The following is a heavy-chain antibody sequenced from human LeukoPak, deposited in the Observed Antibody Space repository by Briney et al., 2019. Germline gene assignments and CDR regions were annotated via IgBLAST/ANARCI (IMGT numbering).Heavy chain of an antibody. J-gene: IGHJ4*02. Sequence: GGPLRLSCAASGFTFSSYSMNWVRQAPGKGLEWVSSISSSSSYIYYADSVKGRFTISRDNAKNSLYLQMNSLRAEDTAVYYCARDRGGWYVGERHFDYWGQGTLVTVSS. V-gene: IGHV3-21*01. CDR2: ISSSSSYI. D-gene: IGHD6-19*01. CDR3: ARDRGGWYVGERHFDY. CDR1: GFTFSSYS.